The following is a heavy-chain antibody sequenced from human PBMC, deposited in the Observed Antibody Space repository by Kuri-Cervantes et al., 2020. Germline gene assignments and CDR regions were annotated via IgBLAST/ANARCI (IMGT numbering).Heavy chain of an antibody. CDR2: ISYDGSNK. D-gene: IGHD3-16*01. V-gene: IGHV3-30-3*01. CDR1: GFTFSSYA. Sequence: GGSLSLSCADSGFTFSSYAMHWVRQAPGKGLEWVAVISYDGSNKYYADTVKGRLTISSDNSKNTLYLQMNSLRTEDTAVYYCDLGDYYYYGMDVWGQGTTVTVSS. CDR3: DLGDYYYYGMDV. J-gene: IGHJ6*02.